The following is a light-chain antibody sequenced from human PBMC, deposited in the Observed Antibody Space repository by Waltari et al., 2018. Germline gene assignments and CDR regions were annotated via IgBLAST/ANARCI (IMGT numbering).Light chain of an antibody. Sequence: QPVLTQPPSASGTAGQRVTISCPGSSSNIGSNSVPWYQQLPGTAPKILIYRNNERPSGVPDRFSGSKSGTSASLAISGLQSEDEADYYCASWDDSLNGFYVFGTGTNVAVL. CDR3: ASWDDSLNGFYV. CDR2: RNN. J-gene: IGLJ1*01. V-gene: IGLV1-44*01. CDR1: SSNIGSNS.